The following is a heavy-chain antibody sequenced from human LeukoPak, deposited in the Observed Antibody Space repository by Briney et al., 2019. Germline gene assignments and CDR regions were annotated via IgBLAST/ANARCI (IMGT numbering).Heavy chain of an antibody. V-gene: IGHV3-23*01. D-gene: IGHD6-25*01. CDR2: ISGSGGNT. CDR3: AGGNTWPGLSY. J-gene: IGHJ4*02. Sequence: GGSLRLSCAASGFTFSSYAMSWVRQAPGKGLEWVSAISGSGGNTYYADSVKGRFTISRDNSKNTLYLQMNSLRAEDTAVYFCAGGNTWPGLSYWGQGTLLTVSS. CDR1: GFTFSSYA.